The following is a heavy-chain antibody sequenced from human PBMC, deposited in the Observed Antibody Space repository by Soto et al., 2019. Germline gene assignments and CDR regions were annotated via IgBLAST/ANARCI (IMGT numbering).Heavy chain of an antibody. CDR2: ISADDGYT. V-gene: IGHV1-18*01. CDR1: GYSFSSHG. J-gene: IGHJ4*02. CDR3: ARDVFY. Sequence: QVQLVQSGAEMKKPGASVKVSFKASGYSFSSHGINWVRQAPGQRVEWVGWISADDGYTNYAQNLQDRVIMTTDTSTSTAYMELTSLRSDDTAVYYCARDVFYWGQGTLVTVSS.